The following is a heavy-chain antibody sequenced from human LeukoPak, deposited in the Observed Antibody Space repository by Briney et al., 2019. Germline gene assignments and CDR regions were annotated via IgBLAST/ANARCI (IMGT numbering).Heavy chain of an antibody. J-gene: IGHJ4*02. CDR2: TYYWSKWYH. Sequence: SQTLSLTCAISGDSVSSKSAAWNWIKQSTSRGLEWLGRTYYWSKWYHEYAVSVKSRITINPDTSKNQFSLQLNSVTPEDTAIYYCAILRTASSFDFWGQGTLVTVSS. CDR1: GDSVSSKSAA. V-gene: IGHV6-1*01. CDR3: AILRTASSFDF. D-gene: IGHD1-1*01.